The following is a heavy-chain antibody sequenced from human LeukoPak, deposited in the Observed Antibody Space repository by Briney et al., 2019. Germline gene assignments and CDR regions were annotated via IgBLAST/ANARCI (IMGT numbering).Heavy chain of an antibody. D-gene: IGHD3-22*01. CDR3: ARDGDSSGYSLFDY. Sequence: GRSLRLSCAASGFTSSSYAMHWVRQAPGKGLEWVAVISYDGSNKYYADSVKGRFTISRDNSKNTLYLQMNSLRAEDTAVYYCARDGDSSGYSLFDYWGQGTLVTVSS. V-gene: IGHV3-30-3*01. CDR1: GFTSSSYA. CDR2: ISYDGSNK. J-gene: IGHJ4*02.